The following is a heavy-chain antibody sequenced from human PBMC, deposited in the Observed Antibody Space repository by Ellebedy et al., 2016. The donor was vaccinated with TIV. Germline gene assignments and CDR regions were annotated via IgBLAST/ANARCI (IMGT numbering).Heavy chain of an antibody. Sequence: MPGGSLRLSCIVSGGSISSSSYFWGWIRQPPGKGLEWIGSLYYSGRTYCNPSLKSRVTVSVDTSKNQFSLKLSSVTAADTAVYYCARSLDTAMANYDYWGQGTLVTVSS. V-gene: IGHV4-39*01. D-gene: IGHD5-18*01. CDR3: ARSLDTAMANYDY. CDR1: GGSISSSSYF. J-gene: IGHJ4*02. CDR2: LYYSGRT.